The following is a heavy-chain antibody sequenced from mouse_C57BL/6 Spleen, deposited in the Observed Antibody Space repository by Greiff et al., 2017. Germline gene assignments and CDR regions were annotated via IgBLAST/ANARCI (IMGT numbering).Heavy chain of an antibody. Sequence: QVQLQQSGPELVKPGASVTISCKASGYAFSSSWMNWVKQRPGQGLEWIGRIYPGGGDTNYNGKFKGKATLTADKSSSTAYMHLSSLTSEDSAVYVYARDTTEVATPYGRDYWGQGTSVTVSS. J-gene: IGHJ4*01. V-gene: IGHV1-82*01. D-gene: IGHD1-1*01. CDR2: IYPGGGDT. CDR1: GYAFSSSW. CDR3: ARDTTEVATPYGRDY.